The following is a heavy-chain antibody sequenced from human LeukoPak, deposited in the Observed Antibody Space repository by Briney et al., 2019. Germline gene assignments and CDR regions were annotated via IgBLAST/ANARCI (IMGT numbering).Heavy chain of an antibody. D-gene: IGHD6-19*01. J-gene: IGHJ4*02. CDR3: ARHRDYGTGWYGFDY. CDR2: IYNSET. V-gene: IGHV4-59*08. Sequence: SETLSLTCTVSGGSMNSYYWSWIRQPPGKGLEWIAYIYNSETNYNPSLKSRVTISVDTSKNQFSLRLSSVTAADTAVYYCARHRDYGTGWYGFDYWGQGTLVTVSS. CDR1: GGSMNSYY.